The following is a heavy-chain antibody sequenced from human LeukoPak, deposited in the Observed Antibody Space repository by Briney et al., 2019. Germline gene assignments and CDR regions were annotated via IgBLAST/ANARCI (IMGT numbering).Heavy chain of an antibody. D-gene: IGHD2-8*01. CDR3: ARQPAGYCTNGVCYEDWFDP. Sequence: SETLSLTCTVSGGSISRYYWSWIWQPPGKGLEWIGYIYYSGSTNYYPSLKSRVTISVDTSKNQFSLKLSSVTAADTAVYYCARQPAGYCTNGVCYEDWFDPWGQGTLVTVSS. CDR2: IYYSGST. J-gene: IGHJ5*02. CDR1: GGSISRYY. V-gene: IGHV4-59*08.